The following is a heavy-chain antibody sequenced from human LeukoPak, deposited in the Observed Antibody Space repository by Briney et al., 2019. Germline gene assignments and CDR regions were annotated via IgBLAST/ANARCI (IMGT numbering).Heavy chain of an antibody. J-gene: IGHJ4*02. CDR3: VKGPWGYNNGQLEY. D-gene: IGHD5-18*01. V-gene: IGHV3-64D*06. CDR1: GFTFSSYG. Sequence: PGGFLRLSCSASGFTFSSYGMHWVRQAPGKGLEYVSAISSNGRSTYYADSVKGRFTMSRDNTENTLYLQMSSLRAEDTAVYYCVKGPWGYNNGQLEYWGQGTLVTVSS. CDR2: ISSNGRST.